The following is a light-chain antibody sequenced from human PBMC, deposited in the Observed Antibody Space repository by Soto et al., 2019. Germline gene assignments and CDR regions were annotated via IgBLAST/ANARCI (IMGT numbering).Light chain of an antibody. CDR2: DAS. V-gene: IGKV1-5*01. CDR1: QSIGRL. CDR3: QQYSSYPLT. Sequence: DIQMTQSPSTLSASVGDRVTIACRASQSIGRLLAWYQRKPGNAPKLLIYDASNLATGVPSRFSGSGSGTEVTLAINSLQPDDFATYYCQQYSSYPLTFGGGTKVEIK. J-gene: IGKJ4*01.